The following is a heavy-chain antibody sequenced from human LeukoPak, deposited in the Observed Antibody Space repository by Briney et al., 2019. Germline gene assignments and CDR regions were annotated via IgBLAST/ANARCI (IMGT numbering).Heavy chain of an antibody. D-gene: IGHD6-19*01. CDR2: INHSGST. V-gene: IGHV4-34*01. CDR3: ARDDSSGWYAIP. J-gene: IGHJ5*02. Sequence: SETLSLTCAVYGGSFSGYYWSWIRQPPGKGLEWIGEINHSGSTNYNPSLKSRVTISVDTSKNQFSLKLSSVTAADTAVYYCARDDSSGWYAIPWGQGTLVTVPS. CDR1: GGSFSGYY.